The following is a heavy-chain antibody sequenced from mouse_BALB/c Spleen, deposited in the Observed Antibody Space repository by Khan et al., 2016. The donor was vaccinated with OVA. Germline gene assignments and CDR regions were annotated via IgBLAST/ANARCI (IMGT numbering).Heavy chain of an antibody. D-gene: IGHD2-2*01. CDR2: ISSGGSYT. Sequence: EVQLQESGGDLVKPGGSLKLSCAASGFTFSSYGMSWVRQTPDKRLEWVAAISSGGSYTYYPDSLKGRFTISRDTSKNTLYLQMSSLKSEDTAKYYGTGKSGCNGGSAMDYWGQGTSVTVSA. CDR3: TGKSGCNGGSAMDY. CDR1: GFTFSSYG. J-gene: IGHJ4*01. V-gene: IGHV5-6*01.